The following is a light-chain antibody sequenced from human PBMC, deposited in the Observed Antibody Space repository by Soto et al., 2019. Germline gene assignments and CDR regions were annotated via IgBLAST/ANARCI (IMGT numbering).Light chain of an antibody. CDR1: QNIDNC. Sequence: DIQMTQSPSSLSASVGDRVTITCRASQNIDNCVSWYQQTPGKAPTLLIYASSTLQIGVPSRFSGSGSATDFTLTISGLQRGDLATYYCLHTHSAPATFGQGTRVEIK. J-gene: IGKJ1*01. V-gene: IGKV1-39*01. CDR2: ASS. CDR3: LHTHSAPAT.